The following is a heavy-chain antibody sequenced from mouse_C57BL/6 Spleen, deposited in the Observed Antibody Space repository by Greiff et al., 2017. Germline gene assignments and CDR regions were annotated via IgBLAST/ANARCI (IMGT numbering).Heavy chain of an antibody. D-gene: IGHD2-10*01. V-gene: IGHV1-81*01. CDR3: ARTYYGIAWCAY. CDR1: GYTFTSYG. J-gene: IGHJ3*01. CDR2: IYPRSGNT. Sequence: QVQLQQSGAELARPGASVKLSCKASGYTFTSYGISWVKQRTGQGLEWIGEIYPRSGNTYYNEKFKGKATLTAAKSSSTAYMELRSLTSEDSAVYFCARTYYGIAWCAYWGQGTLVTVSA.